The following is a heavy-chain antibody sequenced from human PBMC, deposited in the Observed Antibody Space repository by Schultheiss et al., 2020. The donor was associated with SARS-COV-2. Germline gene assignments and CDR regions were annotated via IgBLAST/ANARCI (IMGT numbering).Heavy chain of an antibody. CDR1: GGSFSGYY. CDR3: ARGLVYSYGQFDY. J-gene: IGHJ4*02. Sequence: SETLSLTCAVYGGSFSGYYWSWIRQPPGKGLEWIGEINHSGSTNYNPSLKSRVTISVDTSKNQFSLKLSSVTAADTAVYYCARGLVYSYGQFDYWGQGTLVTVAS. D-gene: IGHD5-18*01. V-gene: IGHV4-34*01. CDR2: INHSGST.